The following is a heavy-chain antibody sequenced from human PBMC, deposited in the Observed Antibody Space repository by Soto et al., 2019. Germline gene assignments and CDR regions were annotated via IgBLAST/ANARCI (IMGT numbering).Heavy chain of an antibody. CDR1: NGSFMGYY. CDR2: INHVGSP. V-gene: IGHV4-34*01. D-gene: IGHD3-3*01. CDR3: ASLSRGRFFDKGDY. Sequence: QVQLHQWGAGLLKPSEILSLTCAVYNGSFMGYYWTWVRQPPGKGLEWIGEINHVGSPNYNPSLKSRVITPIATSKHLSSLRLTALTAAATAVYYGASLSRGRFFDKGDYWGQGIQVTVSS. J-gene: IGHJ4*02.